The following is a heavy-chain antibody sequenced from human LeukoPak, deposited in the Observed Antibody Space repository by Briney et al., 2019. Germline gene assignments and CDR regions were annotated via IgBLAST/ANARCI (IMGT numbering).Heavy chain of an antibody. Sequence: GGSLRLSCAASGFTFSDYYMIWIRQAPGKGLEWVSYISSSGSTIYYADSVKGRFTISRDNAKNSLYLQMNSLRAEDTAVYYCARGGIAAAGTVYYYYYYYMDVWGKGTTVTVSS. CDR1: GFTFSDYY. J-gene: IGHJ6*03. D-gene: IGHD6-13*01. CDR2: ISSSGSTI. CDR3: ARGGIAAAGTVYYYYYYYMDV. V-gene: IGHV3-11*04.